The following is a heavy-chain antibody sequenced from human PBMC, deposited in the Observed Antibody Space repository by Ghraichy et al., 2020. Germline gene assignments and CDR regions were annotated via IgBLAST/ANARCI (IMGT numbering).Heavy chain of an antibody. D-gene: IGHD2-8*02. CDR2: VFYTGRT. CDR3: ARTRDTGTYLRVFDY. V-gene: IGHV4-61*08. J-gene: IGHJ4*02. Sequence: SQTLSLTCTVSGGSVNSGAYYWSWIRQPPREGPECVGYVFYTGRTNYNPSLKSRLTISVDTSKNQFSLKLRYVTAADTAVYYCARTRDTGTYLRVFDYWGQGTLVTVSS. CDR1: GGSVNSGAYY.